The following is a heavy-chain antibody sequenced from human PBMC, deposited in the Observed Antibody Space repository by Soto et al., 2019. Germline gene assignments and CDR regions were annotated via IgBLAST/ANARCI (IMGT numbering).Heavy chain of an antibody. Sequence: GASVKVSFKVSGYTLTELSMHWVRQAPGKGLEWMGGFDPEDGETIYAQKLQGRVTMTEXXXXXXTXIXLXXXRSEDTAVYYCAPLERAYCGGDCYSGWFDPWGPG. J-gene: IGHJ5*02. CDR3: APLERAYCGGDCYSGWFDP. D-gene: IGHD2-21*02. CDR2: FDPEDGET. CDR1: GYTLTELS. V-gene: IGHV1-24*01.